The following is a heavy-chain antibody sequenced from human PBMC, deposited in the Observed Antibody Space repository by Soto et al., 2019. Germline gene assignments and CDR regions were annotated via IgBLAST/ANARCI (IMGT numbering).Heavy chain of an antibody. D-gene: IGHD5-12*01. V-gene: IGHV3-33*01. CDR1: GFTFSSYG. Sequence: GGSLRLSCAASGFTFSSYGMHWVRQAPGKGLEWVAVIWYDGSNKYYADSVKGRFTISRDNSKNTLYLQMNSLRAEDTAVYYCARDKGLHLGGYYGMDVWGQGTTVTVSS. J-gene: IGHJ6*02. CDR3: ARDKGLHLGGYYGMDV. CDR2: IWYDGSNK.